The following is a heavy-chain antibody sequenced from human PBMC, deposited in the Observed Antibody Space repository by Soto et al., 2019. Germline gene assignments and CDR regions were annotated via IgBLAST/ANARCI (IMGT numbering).Heavy chain of an antibody. CDR3: AHSYYDYIWGSAQFFDY. D-gene: IGHD3-16*01. Sequence: QITLKESGPTLVKPTQTLTLTCTFSGFSLSTSGVGVGWIRQPPGKALEWLALIYWDDDKRYSPSLKSRITITKDTSKNQVVLTMTNMDPVDTATYYCAHSYYDYIWGSAQFFDYWGQGTLVTVSS. CDR2: IYWDDDK. CDR1: GFSLSTSGVG. J-gene: IGHJ4*02. V-gene: IGHV2-5*02.